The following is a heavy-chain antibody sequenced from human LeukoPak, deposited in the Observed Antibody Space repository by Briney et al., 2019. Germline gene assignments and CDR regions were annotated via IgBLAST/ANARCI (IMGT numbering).Heavy chain of an antibody. V-gene: IGHV4-61*01. D-gene: IGHD1-26*01. CDR2: TYYSGST. CDR1: GGSVSSGSYY. CDR3: ARDQGGKFDY. Sequence: PSETLSLTCTVSGGSVSSGSYYWSWIRQPPGKGLEWIGHTYYSGSTNYNPSLKSRVTISEDTSKNQFSLKLSSVTAADTAVYYCARDQGGKFDYWGQGTLVTVSS. J-gene: IGHJ4*02.